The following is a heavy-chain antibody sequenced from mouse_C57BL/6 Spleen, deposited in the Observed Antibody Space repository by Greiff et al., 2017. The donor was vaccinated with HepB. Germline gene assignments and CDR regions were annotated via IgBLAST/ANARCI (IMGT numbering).Heavy chain of an antibody. V-gene: IGHV5-6*01. J-gene: IGHJ2*01. D-gene: IGHD1-1*01. Sequence: EVQLQESGGDLVKPGGSLKLSCAASGFTFSSYGMSWVRQTPDKRLEWVATISSGGSYTYYPDSVKGRFTISRDNAKNTLYLQMSSLKSEDTAMYYCARPGITTVVATSYFDYWGQGTTLTVSS. CDR2: ISSGGSYT. CDR1: GFTFSSYG. CDR3: ARPGITTVVATSYFDY.